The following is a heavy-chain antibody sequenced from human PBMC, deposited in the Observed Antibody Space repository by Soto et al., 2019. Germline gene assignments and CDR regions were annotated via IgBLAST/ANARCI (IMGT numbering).Heavy chain of an antibody. V-gene: IGHV4-61*03. CDR2: ISNSGST. CDR1: GGSLSSGDYY. J-gene: IGHJ5*02. D-gene: IGHD3-10*01. Sequence: PSDTLSLTCTVSGGSLSSGDYYWSWIRQPPGKGLEWIGYISNSGSTNYNPSLKSRVTISVDTSKNHFSLKLSSVTAADTAVYYCARDLSLMMVRGDGWFDPWGQGTLVTVSS. CDR3: ARDLSLMMVRGDGWFDP.